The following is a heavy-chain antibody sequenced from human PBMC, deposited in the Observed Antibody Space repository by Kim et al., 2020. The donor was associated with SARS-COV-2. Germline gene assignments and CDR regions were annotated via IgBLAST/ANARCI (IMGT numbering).Heavy chain of an antibody. D-gene: IGHD4-17*01. Sequence: SETLSLTCNVSGTSMSGSPYYWGWFRQPPGKGLQWIGSIHYSGRAYSTPSLKSRLSMSVDTTKNQMSLDLKFVTAADTAVYFCSRGSSKYYGEGRAWFDPWGQGTLGTVST. CDR1: GTSMSGSPYY. V-gene: IGHV4-39*01. CDR2: IHYSGRA. CDR3: SRGSSKYYGEGRAWFDP. J-gene: IGHJ5*02.